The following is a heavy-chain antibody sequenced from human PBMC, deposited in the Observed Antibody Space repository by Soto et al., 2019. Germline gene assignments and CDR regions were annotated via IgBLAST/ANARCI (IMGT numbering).Heavy chain of an antibody. D-gene: IGHD2-2*01. CDR1: GFTFSSYA. Sequence: GGSLRLSCAASGFTFSSYAMSWVRQAPGKGLEWVSAISGSGGSTYYADSVKGRFTISRDNSKNTLYLQMNSLRAEDTAVYYCAKPLSCSTSSYLAPSRGMDVWGQGTTVTVSS. V-gene: IGHV3-23*01. J-gene: IGHJ6*02. CDR2: ISGSGGST. CDR3: AKPLSCSTSSYLAPSRGMDV.